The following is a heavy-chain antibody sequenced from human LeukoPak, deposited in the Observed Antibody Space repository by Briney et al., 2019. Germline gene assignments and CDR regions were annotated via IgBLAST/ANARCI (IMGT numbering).Heavy chain of an antibody. J-gene: IGHJ5*02. V-gene: IGHV1-8*01. CDR3: ARGGYCSSTSCRRLGFDP. Sequence: ASVKVSCKASGYTFTSYDINWVRQATGQGLEWMGWMNPNSGNTGYAQKFQGRVTMTRNTSISTAYMELSSLRSEDTAVYYCARGGYCSSTSCRRLGFDPWGQGTLVTVSS. CDR2: MNPNSGNT. D-gene: IGHD2-2*01. CDR1: GYTFTSYD.